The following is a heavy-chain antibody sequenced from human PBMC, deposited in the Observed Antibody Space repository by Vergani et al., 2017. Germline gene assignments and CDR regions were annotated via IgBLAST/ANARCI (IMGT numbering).Heavy chain of an antibody. V-gene: IGHV3-21*01. CDR1: GFTFSSYS. CDR2: ISSSSSYI. Sequence: EVQLVESGGGLVKPGGSLRLSCAASGFTFSSYSMNWVRQAPGKGLEWVSSISSSSSYIDYAESVKGRFTSSRDKAKNSLYLQMNSLRAEDTAVYYCARDARAAAGTRYFDYWGQGTLVTVSS. CDR3: ARDARAAAGTRYFDY. J-gene: IGHJ4*02. D-gene: IGHD6-13*01.